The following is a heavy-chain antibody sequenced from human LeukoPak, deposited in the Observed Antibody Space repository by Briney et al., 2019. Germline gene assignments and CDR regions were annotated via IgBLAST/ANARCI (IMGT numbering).Heavy chain of an antibody. CDR3: ARDRSDGVPPITMVRGVNYYYMDV. D-gene: IGHD3-10*01. J-gene: IGHJ6*03. V-gene: IGHV4-4*07. CDR2: IYTSGST. Sequence: PSETLSLTSAVYGGSFSGYYWSWIRQPAGKGLEWIGRIYTSGSTNYNPSLKSRVTMSVDTSKNQFSLKLSSVTAADTAVYYCARDRSDGVPPITMVRGVNYYYMDVWGKGTTVTVSS. CDR1: GGSFSGYY.